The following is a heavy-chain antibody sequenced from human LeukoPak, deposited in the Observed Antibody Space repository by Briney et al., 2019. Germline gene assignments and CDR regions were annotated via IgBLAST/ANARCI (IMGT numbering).Heavy chain of an antibody. D-gene: IGHD2-2*01. CDR2: ISSSGSTM. CDR3: ARESTRFLLDP. V-gene: IGHV3-48*02. CDR1: GLTFSSYT. J-gene: IGHJ5*02. Sequence: GGSLRLSCAASGLTFSSYTMNWVRQATGKGLEWVSHISSSGSTMYYADSVKGRFTISRDNARSSLILQMNSLRDEDTAVYYCARESTRFLLDPWGQGTLVTVSS.